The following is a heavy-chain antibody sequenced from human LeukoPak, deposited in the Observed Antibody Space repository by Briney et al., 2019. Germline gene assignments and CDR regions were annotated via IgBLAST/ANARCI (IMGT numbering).Heavy chain of an antibody. D-gene: IGHD3-22*01. V-gene: IGHV3-49*03. CDR2: IRSKAYGGTT. J-gene: IGHJ4*02. CDR3: ARVGTYYYDSSGYYFFDY. CDR1: GFTFGDYA. Sequence: GGSLRLSCTASGFTFGDYAMSWFRQAPGKGLEWVGFIRSKAYGGTTEYAASVKGRFTISRDDSKSIAYLQMNSLKAEDTAVYYCARVGTYYYDSSGYYFFDYWGQGTLVTVSS.